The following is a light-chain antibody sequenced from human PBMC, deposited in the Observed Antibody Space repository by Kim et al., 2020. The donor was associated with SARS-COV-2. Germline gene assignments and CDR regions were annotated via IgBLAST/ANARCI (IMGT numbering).Light chain of an antibody. J-gene: IGKJ4*01. CDR3: QQYDNLPLT. CDR2: GAS. V-gene: IGKV1-33*01. CDR1: QDITSY. Sequence: DIQMTQSPSSLSASVGDSVTITCQASQDITSYLNWYQQKPGQAPNLLIYGASTLEAGVPSRFSGSGFGTDFTFTINSLQPEDFATYFCQQYDNLPLTLGGGTKLEI.